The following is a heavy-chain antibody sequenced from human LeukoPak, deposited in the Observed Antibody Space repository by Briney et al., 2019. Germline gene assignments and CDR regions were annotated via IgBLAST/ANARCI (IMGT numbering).Heavy chain of an antibody. CDR2: FSGSGGST. V-gene: IGHV3-23*01. Sequence: GGSLRLSCAASGFTFSSYAMSWVRQAPGKGLEWVSAFSGSGGSTYYAKSVKGRFTISRDNSKNTLYLQMKSLRAEDTAVYYCAKDPGDTCDCGSGGDVFDIWGQGTMVTVSS. CDR1: GFTFSSYA. J-gene: IGHJ3*02. CDR3: AKDPGDTCDCGSGGDVFDI. D-gene: IGHD3-10*01.